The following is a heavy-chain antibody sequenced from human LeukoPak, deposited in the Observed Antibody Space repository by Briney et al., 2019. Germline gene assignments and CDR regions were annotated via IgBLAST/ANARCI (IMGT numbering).Heavy chain of an antibody. CDR3: AKDETYSSSWFSY. V-gene: IGHV3-9*01. Sequence: GRSLRLSCAASGFTFHDYAMHWVRQAPGKGLEWVSGISWNSGSIDYADSVKGRFTISRDNARNSLYLQMNSLRPEDTALYYCAKDETYSSSWFSYWGQGTLVTVSS. CDR1: GFTFHDYA. CDR2: ISWNSGSI. D-gene: IGHD6-13*01. J-gene: IGHJ4*02.